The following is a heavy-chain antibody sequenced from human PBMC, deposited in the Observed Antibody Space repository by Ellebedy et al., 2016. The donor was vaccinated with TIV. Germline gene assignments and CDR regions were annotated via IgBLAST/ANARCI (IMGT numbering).Heavy chain of an antibody. CDR1: EFTFNTYG. J-gene: IGHJ4*02. V-gene: IGHV3-30*03. CDR3: ARRTPNWGFFDY. Sequence: GESLKISCAASEFTFNTYGMNWVRQAPGKGLEWVALISSDGSSKSYADSVKGRFTISRDNSKNTLYLQMNSLREGDTAVYYCARRTPNWGFFDYWGQGTLLTVSS. CDR2: ISSDGSSK. D-gene: IGHD7-27*01.